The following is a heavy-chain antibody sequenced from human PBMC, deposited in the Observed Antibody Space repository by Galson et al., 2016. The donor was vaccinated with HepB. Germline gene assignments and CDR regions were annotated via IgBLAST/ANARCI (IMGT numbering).Heavy chain of an antibody. Sequence: SCKASGYTFTNYNIHWVRQAPGQGLEWMGTINSSGSSTKYAQKFQGRVTMTRDTSTSTVYLEVSSLRSEDTAVFYCAREDGDYEGGYFDYWGQGTLVTVSS. J-gene: IGHJ4*02. CDR2: INSSGSST. CDR3: AREDGDYEGGYFDY. D-gene: IGHD4-17*01. V-gene: IGHV1-46*01. CDR1: GYTFTNYN.